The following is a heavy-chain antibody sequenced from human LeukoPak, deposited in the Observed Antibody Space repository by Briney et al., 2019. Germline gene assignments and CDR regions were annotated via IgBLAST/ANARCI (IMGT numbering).Heavy chain of an antibody. CDR1: GYTFTSYY. CDR3: AREGLPPAANYYYYYMDV. V-gene: IGHV1-46*01. J-gene: IGHJ6*03. D-gene: IGHD2-2*01. CDR2: INPSGGSA. Sequence: ASVKVSCKASGYTFTSYYMHWVRQAPGQGLEWMGIINPSGGSASYAQKFQGRVTMTRDMSTSTVYMELSSLRSEDTAVYYCAREGLPPAANYYYYYMDVWGKGTTVTVSS.